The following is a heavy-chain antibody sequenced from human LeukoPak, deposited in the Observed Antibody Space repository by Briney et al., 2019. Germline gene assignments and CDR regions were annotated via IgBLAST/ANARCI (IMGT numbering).Heavy chain of an antibody. V-gene: IGHV4-30-4*01. J-gene: IGHJ4*02. CDR3: ARVPRFSSDWIEYRIFDY. Sequence: SETLSLTRTLSGRSISSGSYYWSWLRQPPGKGLEWIGYIHFIGDTYYNPSPKSPVTISVDTSKNQFALKLSTVTAADTAVYYCARVPRFSSDWIEYRIFDYWGQGTLVTVSS. CDR2: IHFIGDT. CDR1: GRSISSGSYY. D-gene: IGHD6-19*01.